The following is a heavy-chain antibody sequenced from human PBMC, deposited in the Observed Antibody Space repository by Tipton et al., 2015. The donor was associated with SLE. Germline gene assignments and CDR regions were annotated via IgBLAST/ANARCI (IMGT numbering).Heavy chain of an antibody. Sequence: TLSLTCTVSGDSISNGYYWGWLRQPPGKGLEWIGTFYRGGRTYTNPSLKSRVTMSTDTSADQFSLTLISVLAADTAVYYCARRSTERYCAGDCYSTDFDYWGRGTLVTVSS. V-gene: IGHV4-38-2*02. CDR3: ARRSTERYCAGDCYSTDFDY. CDR1: GDSISNGYY. CDR2: FYRGGRT. D-gene: IGHD2-21*01. J-gene: IGHJ4*02.